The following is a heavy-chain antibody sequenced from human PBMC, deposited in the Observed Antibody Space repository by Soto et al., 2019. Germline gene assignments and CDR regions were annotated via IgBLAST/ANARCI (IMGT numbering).Heavy chain of an antibody. CDR2: IIPIFGTA. V-gene: IGHV1-69*01. Sequence: QVQLVQSGAEVKKPGSSVKVSCKASGGTFSSYAISWVREAPGQGLEWMGGIIPIFGTANYAQQFQGRVTITADESTGTAYMALGSLSSEDTAVEYCARSFPPGSRTSGETGGWFGPWGQGTLVTVAS. CDR3: ARSFPPGSRTSGETGGWFGP. CDR1: GGTFSSYA. D-gene: IGHD1-26*01. J-gene: IGHJ5*02.